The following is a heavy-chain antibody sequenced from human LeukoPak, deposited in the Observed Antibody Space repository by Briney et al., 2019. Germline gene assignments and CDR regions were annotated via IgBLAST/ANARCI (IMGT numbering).Heavy chain of an antibody. CDR3: ARSDWFDP. V-gene: IGHV3-74*01. Sequence: PGGSLRLSCAVSGFTFRNAWMHWVRQAPGKGLVWVSRIKGDGSITVYAGSVKGRFTISRDNAKNTLYLQMNSLRVEDTAVYYCARSDWFDPWGQGTLVTVSS. CDR2: IKGDGSIT. CDR1: GFTFRNAW. D-gene: IGHD3-3*01. J-gene: IGHJ5*02.